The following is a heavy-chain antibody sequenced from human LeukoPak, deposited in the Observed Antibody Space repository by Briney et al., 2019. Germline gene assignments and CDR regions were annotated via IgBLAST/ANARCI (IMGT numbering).Heavy chain of an antibody. Sequence: SETLSLTCTVSGGSISSYYWSWIRQPPGKGLEWIGEISHSGSTNYNPSLKSRVTISVDTSKNQFSLKLSSVTAADTAVYYCARHVLRYFDWLLLWDYWGQGTLVTVSS. J-gene: IGHJ4*02. CDR2: ISHSGST. D-gene: IGHD3-9*01. V-gene: IGHV4-34*01. CDR3: ARHVLRYFDWLLLWDY. CDR1: GGSISSYY.